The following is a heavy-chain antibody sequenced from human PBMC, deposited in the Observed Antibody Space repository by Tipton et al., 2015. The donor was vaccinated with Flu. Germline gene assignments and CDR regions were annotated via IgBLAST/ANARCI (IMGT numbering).Heavy chain of an antibody. V-gene: IGHV3-23*01. Sequence: SLRLSCAASGFTFSIYAMSWVRQAPGKRLEWISAISGGAGGTYYADSVKGRFSISRDNSKNTLYLQLNSLRPEDTAIYYCARGGWASDTNNLLDYWGQGTLVTVSS. D-gene: IGHD1/OR15-1a*01. CDR2: ISGGAGGT. CDR3: ARGGWASDTNNLLDY. CDR1: GFTFSIYA. J-gene: IGHJ4*02.